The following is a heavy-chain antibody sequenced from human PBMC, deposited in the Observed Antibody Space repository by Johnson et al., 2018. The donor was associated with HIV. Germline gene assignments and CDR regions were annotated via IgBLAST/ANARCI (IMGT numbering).Heavy chain of an antibody. V-gene: IGHV3-13*01. CDR1: GFTFSSYD. CDR3: ARDGTTGPSGDAYDI. Sequence: VQLVESGGGLIQPGGSLRLSCAVFGFTFSSYDMHWVRQATGKGLEWVSAIGTAGDTYYPGSVKGRFTISRDNAKNSLYLQTNSLRAEDTAVYYCARDGTTGPSGDAYDIWGQGTMVTVSS. J-gene: IGHJ3*02. CDR2: IGTAGDT. D-gene: IGHD4-17*01.